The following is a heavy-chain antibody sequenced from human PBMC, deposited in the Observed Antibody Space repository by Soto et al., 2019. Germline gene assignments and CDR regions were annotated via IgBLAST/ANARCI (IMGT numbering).Heavy chain of an antibody. V-gene: IGHV5-51*01. Sequence: GXSLNISCKGSGYSFTSYWIGWLRQIPVKGLEWMGITFPGVPNTIYTPSFQGRAPIPAKKPITTPSLQWSSLKASETPFFFCARLFTSSGYYGPLYFDYGGQGTLVTVS. J-gene: IGHJ4*02. CDR1: GYSFTSYW. D-gene: IGHD3-22*01. CDR2: TFPGVPNT. CDR3: ARLFTSSGYYGPLYFDY.